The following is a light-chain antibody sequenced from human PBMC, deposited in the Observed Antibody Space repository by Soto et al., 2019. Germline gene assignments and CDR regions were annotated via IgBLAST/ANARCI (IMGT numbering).Light chain of an antibody. CDR2: GAS. CDR3: QQYNNGPLPIT. J-gene: IGKJ5*01. CDR1: QSVITN. Sequence: EIVMTQSPATLSVSPGDRATLYCRASQSVITNLAWYQQKPGQAPRLLVYGASTRATDIPARFSGSGSGTECTLTISSMQSEDFAGDYCQQYNNGPLPITCGQGTRLEIK. V-gene: IGKV3-15*01.